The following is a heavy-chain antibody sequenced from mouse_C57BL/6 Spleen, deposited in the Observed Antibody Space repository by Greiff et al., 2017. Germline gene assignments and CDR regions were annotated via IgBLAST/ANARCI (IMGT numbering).Heavy chain of an antibody. J-gene: IGHJ4*01. CDR3: ARDDAGAMDY. V-gene: IGHV7-1*01. Sequence: EVQRVESGGGLVQSGRSLRLSCATSGFTFSDFFMEWVRQAPGKGLEWIAASRNKANDYTTEYSASVKGRFIVSRDTSQSILYLQMNALRAEDTAIYYCARDDAGAMDYWGQGTSVTVSS. CDR1: GFTFSDFF. CDR2: SRNKANDYTT.